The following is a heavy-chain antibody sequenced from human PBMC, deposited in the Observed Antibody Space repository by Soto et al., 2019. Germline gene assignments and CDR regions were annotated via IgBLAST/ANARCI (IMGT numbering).Heavy chain of an antibody. CDR1: RFTFTSYA. J-gene: IGHJ4*02. Sequence: GGSLRLSCVASRFTFTSYAMSCVRQAPGRGLEWVAAISASGGATIHADSVKGRLTISRDTSKNPLYLKMNSLRAEDTAVYYCAKDVEGGRLFRGAFDYWGKATQLTVSS. CDR3: AKDVEGGRLFRGAFDY. V-gene: IGHV3-23*01. CDR2: ISASGGAT. D-gene: IGHD2-21*01.